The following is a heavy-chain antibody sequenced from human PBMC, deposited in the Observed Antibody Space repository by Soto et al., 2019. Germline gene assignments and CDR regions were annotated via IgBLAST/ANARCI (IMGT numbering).Heavy chain of an antibody. J-gene: IGHJ4*02. CDR3: ARDTVGYCSGGSCPPRFDY. CDR2: ISYDGSNK. Sequence: QVQLVESGGGVVQPGRSLRLSCAASGFTFSSYAMHWVRQAPGKGLEWVAVISYDGSNKYYADSVKGRFTISRDNSKNTLYLKMNSLRAEDTAVYYCARDTVGYCSGGSCPPRFDYWGQGTLVTVSS. D-gene: IGHD2-15*01. CDR1: GFTFSSYA. V-gene: IGHV3-30-3*01.